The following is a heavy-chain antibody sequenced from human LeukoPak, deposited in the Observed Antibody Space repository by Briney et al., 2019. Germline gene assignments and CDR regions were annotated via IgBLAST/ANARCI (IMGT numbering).Heavy chain of an antibody. Sequence: GGSLRLSCAASGFTFSSYGMSWVRQAPGKGLEWVANIKQDGSEKYYVDSVKGRFTISRDNAKNSLYLQMNSLRAEDAAVYYCARDWMVAALDYWGQGTLVTVSS. CDR3: ARDWMVAALDY. CDR1: GFTFSSYG. V-gene: IGHV3-7*01. D-gene: IGHD2-15*01. CDR2: IKQDGSEK. J-gene: IGHJ4*02.